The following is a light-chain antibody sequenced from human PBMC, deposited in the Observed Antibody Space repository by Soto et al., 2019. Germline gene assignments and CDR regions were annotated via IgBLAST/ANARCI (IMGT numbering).Light chain of an antibody. V-gene: IGLV2-11*01. Sequence: QSGLTQPRSVSRSPGQSVTISCTGTSSDVGGYNYVSWYQQHPGKAPKLMIYDVSKRPSGVPDRFSGSKSGNTASLTISGLQAEDEADYYCCSYAGSYPYVFGTGTKVT. CDR3: CSYAGSYPYV. J-gene: IGLJ1*01. CDR1: SSDVGGYNY. CDR2: DVS.